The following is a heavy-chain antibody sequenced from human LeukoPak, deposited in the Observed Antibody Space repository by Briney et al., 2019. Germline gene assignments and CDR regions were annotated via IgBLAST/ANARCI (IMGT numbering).Heavy chain of an antibody. CDR3: ARGVSLRSIYDAFDI. CDR2: ISSSSSYI. V-gene: IGHV3-21*01. Sequence: GGSLRLSCAASGFTFSSYSINWVRQAPGKGLEWVSSISSSSSYIYYADSVKGRFTISRDNANNSLYLQMNSLRAEDTAVYYCARGVSLRSIYDAFDIWGQGTMVTVSP. CDR1: GFTFSSYS. D-gene: IGHD3-16*02. J-gene: IGHJ3*02.